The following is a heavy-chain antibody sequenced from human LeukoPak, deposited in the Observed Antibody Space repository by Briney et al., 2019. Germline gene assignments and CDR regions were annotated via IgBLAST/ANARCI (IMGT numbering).Heavy chain of an antibody. CDR1: GFTFSSYE. D-gene: IGHD3-10*02. CDR3: AELGITMIGGV. V-gene: IGHV3-48*03. J-gene: IGHJ6*04. Sequence: GGSLRLSCAASGFTFSSYEMNWVRQAPGKGLEWVSYISSSGSTIYYADSVKGRFTISRDNAKNSLYLQMNILRAEDTAVYYCAELGITMIGGVWGKGTTVTISS. CDR2: ISSSGSTI.